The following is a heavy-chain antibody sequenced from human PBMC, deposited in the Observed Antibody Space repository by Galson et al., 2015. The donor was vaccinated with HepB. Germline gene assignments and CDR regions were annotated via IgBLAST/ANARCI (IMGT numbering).Heavy chain of an antibody. D-gene: IGHD5-24*01. J-gene: IGHJ3*02. CDR1: GFTFSNYA. V-gene: IGHV3-23*01. CDR2: ISSSGGDR. CDR3: TRDDGDNAFDI. Sequence: SLRLSCAASGFTFSNYAMGWVRQAPGKGLEWVSGISSSGGDRYYADSVKGRFTISRDNSKNTLNLQMNSLRADDTAIYYCTRDDGDNAFDIWGPGTMATVSS.